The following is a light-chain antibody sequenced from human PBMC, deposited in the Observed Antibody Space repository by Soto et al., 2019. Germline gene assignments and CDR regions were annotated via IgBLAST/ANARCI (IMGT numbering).Light chain of an antibody. CDR3: SSYRSGSVVL. CDR1: SSDIGRYNY. V-gene: IGLV2-14*01. Sequence: QSALTQPASVSGSPGQSITISCTGTSSDIGRYNYVSWHQQHPGKAPKLIIYEVTKRPSGVSNRFSGSKSGNTASLTISGLQAEDEADYYCSSYRSGSVVLFGGGTKVTVL. J-gene: IGLJ3*02. CDR2: EVT.